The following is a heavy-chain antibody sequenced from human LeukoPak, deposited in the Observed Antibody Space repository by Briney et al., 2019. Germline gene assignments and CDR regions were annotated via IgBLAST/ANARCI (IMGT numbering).Heavy chain of an antibody. CDR2: ISSSSSTI. V-gene: IGHV3-48*01. D-gene: IGHD3-3*01. CDR3: ARDFATSYDFWSGYYVDY. J-gene: IGHJ4*02. CDR1: GFTFSSYS. Sequence: PGGSLRLSCAASGFTFSSYSMNWVRQAPGKGLEWVSYISSSSSTIYYADSVKGRFTISRDNAKNSLYLQMHSLRAEDTAVYYCARDFATSYDFWSGYYVDYWGQGTLVTGSS.